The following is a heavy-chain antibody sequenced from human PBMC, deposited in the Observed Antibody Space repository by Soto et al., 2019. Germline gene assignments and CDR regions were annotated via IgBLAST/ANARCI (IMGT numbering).Heavy chain of an antibody. CDR1: GFTFSGSA. D-gene: IGHD4-17*01. CDR2: IRSKANNYAT. Sequence: EVQLVESGGGLVQPGGSLKLSCAASGFTFSGSAMHWVRQASGKGLEWVGRIRSKANNYATAYAASVKGRITIARDDSDNTADRPMNALKTEDTAIYYCTRNDGDYGWYFDLWGRGALDTVSS. J-gene: IGHJ2*01. V-gene: IGHV3-73*02. CDR3: TRNDGDYGWYFDL.